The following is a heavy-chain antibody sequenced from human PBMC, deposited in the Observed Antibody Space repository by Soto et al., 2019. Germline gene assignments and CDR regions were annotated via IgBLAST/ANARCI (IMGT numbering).Heavy chain of an antibody. D-gene: IGHD3-3*01. Sequence: ESGGGVVQPGRSLRLSCAASGFTFSSYAMHWVRQAPGKGLEWVAVISYDGSNKYYADSVKGRFTISRDNSKNTLYLQMNSLRAEDTAVYYCAREGATIFEVESYNWFDPWGQGTLVTVSS. CDR1: GFTFSSYA. J-gene: IGHJ5*02. V-gene: IGHV3-30-3*01. CDR3: AREGATIFEVESYNWFDP. CDR2: ISYDGSNK.